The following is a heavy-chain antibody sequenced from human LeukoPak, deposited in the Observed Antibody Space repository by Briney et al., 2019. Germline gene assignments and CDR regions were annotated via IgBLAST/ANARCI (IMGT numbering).Heavy chain of an antibody. D-gene: IGHD6-13*01. CDR2: MNPNSGNT. CDR1: GYSFTSYE. J-gene: IGHJ4*02. V-gene: IGHV1-8*01. Sequence: AAVKVSCKASGYSFTSYEINWVRQATGQGLEWMGWMNPNSGNTGYAQKFQGRVTMTRNTSISTAYMELSSLRSEDTAVYYCAREGSSRRSGDDYWGQGTLVTVSS. CDR3: AREGSSRRSGDDY.